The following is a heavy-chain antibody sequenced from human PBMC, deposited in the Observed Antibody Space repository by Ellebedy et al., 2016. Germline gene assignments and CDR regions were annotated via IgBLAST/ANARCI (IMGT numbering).Heavy chain of an antibody. V-gene: IGHV3-33*01. Sequence: GESLKISXATSGFTFSYYGMHWVRQAPGKGLEWVAIIWYDGTKVYYADSVKGRFTVFRDNSKNTLYLQINSLRAEDTAVFYCARDRGDYYYMDVWGKGTTVTVSS. CDR2: IWYDGTKV. J-gene: IGHJ6*03. D-gene: IGHD3-10*01. CDR3: ARDRGDYYYMDV. CDR1: GFTFSYYG.